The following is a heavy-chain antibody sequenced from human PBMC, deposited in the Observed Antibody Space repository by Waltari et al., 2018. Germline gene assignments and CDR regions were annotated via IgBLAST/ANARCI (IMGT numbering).Heavy chain of an antibody. V-gene: IGHV3-7*01. CDR3: ARGPNTAMQAFDI. D-gene: IGHD5-18*01. J-gene: IGHJ3*02. CDR1: GFTFSSYW. Sequence: EVQRVESGGGLVQPGGSLRLSGAASGFTFSSYWMSWVRRAPGEGLGGGAKNKEDGSEKVYVDLVKGRFTISRDNAKNSLYLQMNSLRAEDTAVYYCARGPNTAMQAFDIWGQGTMVTVSS. CDR2: NKEDGSEK.